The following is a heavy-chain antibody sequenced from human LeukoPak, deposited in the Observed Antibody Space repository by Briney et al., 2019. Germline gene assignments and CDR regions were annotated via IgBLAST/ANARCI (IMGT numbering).Heavy chain of an antibody. Sequence: GGSLRLSCAASGFTFDDYAMHWVRQAPGKGLEWVSGISWNSGSIGYADSVKGRFTISRDDAKNSLYLQMNSLRAEDTALYYCAKVRGPWGQGTLVTVSS. V-gene: IGHV3-9*01. CDR1: GFTFDDYA. D-gene: IGHD3-10*01. CDR3: AKVRGP. J-gene: IGHJ5*02. CDR2: ISWNSGSI.